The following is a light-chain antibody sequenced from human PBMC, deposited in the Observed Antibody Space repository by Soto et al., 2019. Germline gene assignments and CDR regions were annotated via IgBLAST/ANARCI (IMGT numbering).Light chain of an antibody. J-gene: IGKJ5*01. CDR2: DAS. V-gene: IGKV1-33*01. Sequence: IQMTQSPSSLSASVGDRVTITCQATQDIRKYLNWYQQKPGKAPKLLIYDASSLETGVQSRFSGSGSGTDFTLTIRSLQPEEFATYYCQQYDNLPLIVGQGTRLEIK. CDR3: QQYDNLPLI. CDR1: QDIRKY.